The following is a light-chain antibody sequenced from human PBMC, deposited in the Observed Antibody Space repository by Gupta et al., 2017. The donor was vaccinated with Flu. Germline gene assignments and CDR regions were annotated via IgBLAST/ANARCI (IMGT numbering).Light chain of an antibody. CDR3: QQRSNWPT. CDR2: DAS. V-gene: IGKV3-11*01. Sequence: EIVLTQSPATLSLSPGERATLSCRASQSVSSYLAWYQQKPGQAPKLLSYDASNRATGIPARFSGSGSGTDFTLTISSREPEDFAVYYCQQRSNWPTFGQGTRLEIK. J-gene: IGKJ5*01. CDR1: QSVSSY.